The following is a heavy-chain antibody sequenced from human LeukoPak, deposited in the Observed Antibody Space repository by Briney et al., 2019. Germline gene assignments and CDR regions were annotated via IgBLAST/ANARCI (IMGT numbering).Heavy chain of an antibody. CDR3: VRDMDYYDKV. D-gene: IGHD3-22*01. V-gene: IGHV3-74*01. J-gene: IGHJ4*02. CDR2: INSDGNSR. Sequence: GGSLRLSCAASGFTFSTSWMHWVRQAPGKGLVWVSRINSDGNSRNYADSVKGRFTISRDNAKNTLYLQMNSLRAEDTAVYYCVRDMDYYDKVWGQGTLVTVSS. CDR1: GFTFSTSW.